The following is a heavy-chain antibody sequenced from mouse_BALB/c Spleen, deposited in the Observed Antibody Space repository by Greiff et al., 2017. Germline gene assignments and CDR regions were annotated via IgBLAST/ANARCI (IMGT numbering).Heavy chain of an antibody. Sequence: DVKLQESGPSLVKPSQTLSLTCSVTGDSITSGYWNWIRKFPGNKLEYMGYISYSGSTYYNPSLKSRISITRDTSKNQYYLQLNSVTTEDTATYYCARHYGSSYVYAMDYWGQGTSVTVSS. CDR1: GDSITSGY. CDR2: ISYSGST. J-gene: IGHJ4*01. V-gene: IGHV3-8*02. D-gene: IGHD1-1*01. CDR3: ARHYGSSYVYAMDY.